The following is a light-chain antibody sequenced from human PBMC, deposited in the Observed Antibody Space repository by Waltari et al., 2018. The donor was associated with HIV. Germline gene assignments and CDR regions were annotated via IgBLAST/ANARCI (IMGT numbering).Light chain of an antibody. Sequence: QSVLTQPPSASGTPGQRVTISCSGSSSNIGSNYVYWYQQLPGTAPKLLIYRNNQRPSGVPDRFSGSKSGISGSLTISGLQAEDEADYYCTSYRSSTFLDHWVFGGGTKVAVL. CDR3: TSYRSSTFLDHWV. CDR1: SSNIGSNY. V-gene: IGLV1-47*01. J-gene: IGLJ3*02. CDR2: RNN.